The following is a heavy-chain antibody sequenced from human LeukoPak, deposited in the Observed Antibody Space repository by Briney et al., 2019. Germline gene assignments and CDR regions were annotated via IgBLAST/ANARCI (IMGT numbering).Heavy chain of an antibody. J-gene: IGHJ6*02. Sequence: ASVNVSCRTAGYTFTSYYIHWWQQARGQGLEWMGMINPSGGSTSYAQKFQGRVTMTRDTSTSTVYMELSSLRSEDTAVYYCARDDPIVVVPAAIGGVGMDGWGQGTTVTVSS. CDR3: ARDDPIVVVPAAIGGVGMDG. V-gene: IGHV1-46*01. D-gene: IGHD2-2*02. CDR2: INPSGGST. CDR1: GYTFTSYY.